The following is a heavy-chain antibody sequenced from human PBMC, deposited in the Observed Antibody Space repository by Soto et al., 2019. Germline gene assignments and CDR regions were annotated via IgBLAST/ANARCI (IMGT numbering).Heavy chain of an antibody. D-gene: IGHD1-1*01. V-gene: IGHV3-30*18. CDR1: GFTFSSYG. Sequence: QVQLVESGGGVVQPGRSLRLSCAASGFTFSSYGMHWVRQAPGKGLEWVAVISYDGSNKYYADSVKGRFTISRDNSKNTLYLQMNSLRAEDTAVYYCAKDNPLEHPNSYYFDYWGQGTLVTVSS. CDR3: AKDNPLEHPNSYYFDY. J-gene: IGHJ4*02. CDR2: ISYDGSNK.